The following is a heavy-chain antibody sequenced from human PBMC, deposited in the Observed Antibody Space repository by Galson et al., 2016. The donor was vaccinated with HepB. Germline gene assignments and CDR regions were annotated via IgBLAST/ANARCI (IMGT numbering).Heavy chain of an antibody. J-gene: IGHJ4*02. Sequence: SLRLSCAGSGFKFRNFAMSWARQTPGKGLEWVATISVSGTDTYYAATLRGRFAISRDDSANTVSLQMLSLGVEDTAIYFCARYQRVAGTYYFDYWGQGTLVTVSS. D-gene: IGHD1-14*01. CDR1: GFKFRNFA. V-gene: IGHV3-23*01. CDR3: ARYQRVAGTYYFDY. CDR2: ISVSGTDT.